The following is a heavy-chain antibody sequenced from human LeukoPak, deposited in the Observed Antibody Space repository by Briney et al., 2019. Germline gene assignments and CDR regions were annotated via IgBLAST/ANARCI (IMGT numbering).Heavy chain of an antibody. D-gene: IGHD6-13*01. J-gene: IGHJ3*02. CDR2: IYPGDSDT. V-gene: IGHV5-51*01. Sequence: GESLKISCKGSGYSFTSNWIGWVRQMPGKGLEWMGIIYPGDSDTRYSPSFEGQVTISADKSISTAYLQWSSLKASDTAMYYCARPFTGYSSSWSDAFDIWGQGTMVTVSS. CDR3: ARPFTGYSSSWSDAFDI. CDR1: GYSFTSNW.